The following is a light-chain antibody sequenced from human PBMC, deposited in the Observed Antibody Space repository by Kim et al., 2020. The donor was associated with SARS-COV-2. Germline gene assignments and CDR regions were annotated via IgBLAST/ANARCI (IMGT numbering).Light chain of an antibody. CDR3: QVWDSSSDHPVV. CDR1: NIGIKS. Sequence: GKPARITCGGNNIGIKSVHWYQQKPGQAPVLVISYDSDRPSGIPERFSGSNSGNTATLTISRVEAGDEADYYCQVWDSSSDHPVVFGGGTQLTVL. J-gene: IGLJ2*01. CDR2: YDS. V-gene: IGLV3-21*04.